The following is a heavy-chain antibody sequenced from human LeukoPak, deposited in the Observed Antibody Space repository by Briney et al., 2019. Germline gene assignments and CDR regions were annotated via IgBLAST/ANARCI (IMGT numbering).Heavy chain of an antibody. CDR1: GYSFTSYW. D-gene: IGHD2-2*01. Sequence: PGESLNISCKGSGYSFTSYWIGWVRQMPGKGLEWMGIIYPGDSDTRYSPSFQGQVTISADKSISTAYLQWSSLKASDTAMYYCARQGGYCSSTSCYWFDPWGQGTLVTVSS. CDR3: ARQGGYCSSTSCYWFDP. CDR2: IYPGDSDT. V-gene: IGHV5-51*01. J-gene: IGHJ5*02.